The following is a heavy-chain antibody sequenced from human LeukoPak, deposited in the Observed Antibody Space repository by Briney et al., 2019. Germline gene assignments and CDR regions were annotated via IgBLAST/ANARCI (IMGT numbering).Heavy chain of an antibody. Sequence: GGSLRLSCAASGFTFSSYWMSWVRQAPGKGLEWVSGISWNSGSIGYADSVKGRFTISRDNAKNSLYLQMNSLRAEDMALYYCAGSFEPDAFDIWGQGTMVTVSS. J-gene: IGHJ3*02. CDR3: AGSFEPDAFDI. CDR1: GFTFSSYW. V-gene: IGHV3-9*03. CDR2: ISWNSGSI. D-gene: IGHD1-14*01.